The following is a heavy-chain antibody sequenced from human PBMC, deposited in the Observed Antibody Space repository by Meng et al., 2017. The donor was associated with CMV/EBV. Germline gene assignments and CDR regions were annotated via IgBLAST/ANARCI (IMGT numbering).Heavy chain of an antibody. D-gene: IGHD1-26*01. V-gene: IGHV3-21*01. CDR3: ARAAGSYYDY. CDR1: GFTFSSYS. CDR2: ISSSSSYI. Sequence: GGSLRLSCAASGFTFSSYSMNWVRQAPGKGLEWVSSISSSSSYIYYADSVKGGFTISRDNAKNSLYLQMNSLRAEDTAVYYCARAAGSYYDYWGQGTLVTVSS. J-gene: IGHJ4*02.